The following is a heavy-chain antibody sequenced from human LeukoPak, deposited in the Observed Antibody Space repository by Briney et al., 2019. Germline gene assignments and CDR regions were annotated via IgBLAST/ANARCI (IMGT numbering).Heavy chain of an antibody. V-gene: IGHV3-30-3*01. CDR1: GFTFSSYA. CDR2: ISYDGGNK. CDR3: ARGGDYGDTVNWFDP. Sequence: GGSLRLSCAASGFTFSSYAMHWVRQAPGKGLEWVAVISYDGGNKYYADSVKGRFTISRDNSKNTLYLQMNSLRAEDTAVYYCARGGDYGDTVNWFDPWGQGTLVTVSS. D-gene: IGHD4-17*01. J-gene: IGHJ5*02.